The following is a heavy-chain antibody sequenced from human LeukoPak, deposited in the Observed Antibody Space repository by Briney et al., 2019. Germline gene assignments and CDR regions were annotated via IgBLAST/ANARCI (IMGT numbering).Heavy chain of an antibody. CDR2: LRGNVYNGTT. V-gene: IGHV3-49*03. CDR3: TRGERYFDI. CDR1: GYTFGDYP. D-gene: IGHD1-1*01. J-gene: IGHJ2*01. Sequence: GGYLRLSCQPSGYTFGDYPTTWFRQATGKGLEWVGLLRGNVYNGTTEYAASVKGRFTLARDDSKMIAYLQMSSLKIEDTAVYYCTRGERYFDIWGRGNLVTVSP.